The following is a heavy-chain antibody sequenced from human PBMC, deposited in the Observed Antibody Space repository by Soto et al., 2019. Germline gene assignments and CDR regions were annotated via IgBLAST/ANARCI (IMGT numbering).Heavy chain of an antibody. Sequence: QVQLQESGPGLVKPSETLSLTCTVSGGSISSYYWSWIRQPPGKGLEWIGHINYSGRTNYHPSLKSRVTTSVDTSKNQFSLELNSVTAADTAVYYCARGKEVWGRNWFDPWGQGTLVTVAS. CDR1: GGSISSYY. D-gene: IGHD3-16*01. V-gene: IGHV4-59*01. J-gene: IGHJ5*02. CDR3: ARGKEVWGRNWFDP. CDR2: INYSGRT.